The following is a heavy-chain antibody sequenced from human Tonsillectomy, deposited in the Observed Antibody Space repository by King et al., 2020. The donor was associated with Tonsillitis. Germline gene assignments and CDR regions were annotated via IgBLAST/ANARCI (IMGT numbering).Heavy chain of an antibody. D-gene: IGHD6-13*01. J-gene: IGHJ4*02. V-gene: IGHV3-11*01. CDR3: ARKAAGTKFRFSFDY. CDR2: ISSSGNTI. Sequence: VQLVESGGGLVKPGGSLRLSCAASGFTFNDYYMSWIRQAPGKGLEWVSYISSSGNTIYYADSVKGRFAISRDNTKNSLYLQMNSLRAEDTAVYYCARKAAGTKFRFSFDYWGQGNLVTV. CDR1: GFTFNDYY.